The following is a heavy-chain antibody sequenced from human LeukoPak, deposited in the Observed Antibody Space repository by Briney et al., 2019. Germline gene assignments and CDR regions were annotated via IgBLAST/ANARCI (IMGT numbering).Heavy chain of an antibody. CDR2: IIASSGST. J-gene: IGHJ4*02. CDR1: EFSISNSA. CDR3: ATLVGATLYYFDY. D-gene: IGHD1-26*01. V-gene: IGHV3-23*01. Sequence: PGGSLRLSCAASEFSISNSAMSWVRQAPGKGLEWVSLIIASSGSTFYADSVKGRFTISRDISRNTLSLQMNSLRAEDTAVYYCATLVGATLYYFDYWGQGTLVTVSS.